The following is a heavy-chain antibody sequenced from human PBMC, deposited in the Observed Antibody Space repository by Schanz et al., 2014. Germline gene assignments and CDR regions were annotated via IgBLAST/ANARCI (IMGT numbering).Heavy chain of an antibody. CDR1: GGTFSSFG. V-gene: IGHV1-18*01. Sequence: QVQLVQSGAEVKKPGSSVKVSCKLSGGTFSSFGINWVRQAPGQGLEFMGWISTFRNEDTNSAQRFQGRLTMTTDTSTSTAYMELRSLRSDDTAVYYCARGFDFWDRWGQGTLVIVSS. J-gene: IGHJ4*02. CDR2: ISTFRNEDT. D-gene: IGHD3-3*01. CDR3: ARGFDFWDR.